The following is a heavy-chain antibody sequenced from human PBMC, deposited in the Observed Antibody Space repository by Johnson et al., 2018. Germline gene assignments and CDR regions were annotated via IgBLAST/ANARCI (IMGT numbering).Heavy chain of an antibody. CDR2: ISNSGTTI. Sequence: VQLVESGGGLVQPGGSLRLSCAASRFTFSTYCMNWVRQAPGKGLEWVSYISNSGTTIHYADSVKGRFTISRDNAKNSLYLYMNNLSAEDPAVYYCVREYYGPDYWGQGTLVTVSS. D-gene: IGHD3-10*01. CDR3: VREYYGPDY. J-gene: IGHJ4*02. CDR1: RFTFSTYC. V-gene: IGHV3-48*01.